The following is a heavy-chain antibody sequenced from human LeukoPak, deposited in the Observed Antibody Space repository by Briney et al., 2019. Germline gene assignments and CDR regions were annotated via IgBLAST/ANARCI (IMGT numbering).Heavy chain of an antibody. CDR3: ARWREPVRYFDY. J-gene: IGHJ4*02. D-gene: IGHD1-14*01. CDR2: ISHDGSNK. CDR1: GLTFSSYS. Sequence: GGSLRLSCAASGLTFSSYSFNWVRQAPGKGLEWVAVISHDGSNKYYADSLRGRFTISRDNSKNTLYLQMNNLRTEDTAVYYCARWREPVRYFDYWGQGTLVTVSS. V-gene: IGHV3-30-3*01.